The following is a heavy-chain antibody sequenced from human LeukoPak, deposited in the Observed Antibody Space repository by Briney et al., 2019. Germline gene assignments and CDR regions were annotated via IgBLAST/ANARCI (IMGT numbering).Heavy chain of an antibody. D-gene: IGHD1-26*01. J-gene: IGHJ3*02. CDR1: GGIFRSYA. Sequence: ASVKVSCKASGGIFRSYAISWVRQAPGQGLEWMGRIIPIFGTANYAQKFQGRVTITADKSTNTAYMELSSLRSEDTAVYYCARDYESGSPEGVFDIWGQGTMVTVSS. V-gene: IGHV1-69*06. CDR2: IIPIFGTA. CDR3: ARDYESGSPEGVFDI.